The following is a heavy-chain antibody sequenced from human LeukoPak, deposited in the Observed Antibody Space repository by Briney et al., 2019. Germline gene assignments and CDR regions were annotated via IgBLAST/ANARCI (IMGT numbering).Heavy chain of an antibody. D-gene: IGHD5-12*01. Sequence: LRLSCAASGFTFTKYWMTWVRQAPGKGLEWIGEIYHSGSTNYNPSLKSRVTISVDKSKNQFSLKLSSVTAADTAVYYCARSDSGYDLGSLDYWGQGTLVTVSS. CDR2: IYHSGST. J-gene: IGHJ4*02. CDR3: ARSDSGYDLGSLDY. V-gene: IGHV4-4*02. CDR1: GFTFTKYW.